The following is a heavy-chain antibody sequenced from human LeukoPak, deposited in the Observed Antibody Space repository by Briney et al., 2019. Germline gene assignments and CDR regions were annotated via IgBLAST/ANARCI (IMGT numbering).Heavy chain of an antibody. Sequence: GGSLRLSCAASGFTLSSYSMHWVRQAPGKGLEWVSSISSSSSYIYYADSVKGRFTISRDNAKNSLFLQMNSLRAEDTAVHYCARRAGAYSHPYDYWGQGTLVTVSS. J-gene: IGHJ4*02. CDR2: ISSSSSYI. CDR1: GFTLSSYS. CDR3: ARRAGAYSHPYDY. D-gene: IGHD4/OR15-4a*01. V-gene: IGHV3-21*01.